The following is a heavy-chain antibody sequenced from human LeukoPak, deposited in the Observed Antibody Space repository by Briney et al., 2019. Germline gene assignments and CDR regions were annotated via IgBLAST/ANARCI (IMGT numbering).Heavy chain of an antibody. Sequence: GGSLRFSCAASGFTFSAYGMHWVRQAPGKGLEWVAFIRNDGSIKYYADSVKGRFTVSRDNSKNTLYVQMNSLSAEDTAVYYCAKYTPIPYFDYWGQGTLVSVSS. CDR2: IRNDGSIK. D-gene: IGHD2-2*02. V-gene: IGHV3-30*02. CDR3: AKYTPIPYFDY. CDR1: GFTFSAYG. J-gene: IGHJ4*02.